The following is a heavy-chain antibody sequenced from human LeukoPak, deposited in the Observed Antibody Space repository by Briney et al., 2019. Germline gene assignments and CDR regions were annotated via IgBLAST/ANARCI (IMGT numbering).Heavy chain of an antibody. J-gene: IGHJ4*02. CDR2: INPDGSIT. CDR1: GFTFSNYW. CDR3: AKVPGPYYGSGKVTDY. V-gene: IGHV3-74*01. D-gene: IGHD3-10*01. Sequence: GGSLRLSCAASGFTFSNYWMHWVRQDPGKGLVWVSLINPDGSITNYADSVKGRFTISRDNAKNTLYLQMNSLGAEDTAVYYCAKVPGPYYGSGKVTDYWGQGTLVTVSS.